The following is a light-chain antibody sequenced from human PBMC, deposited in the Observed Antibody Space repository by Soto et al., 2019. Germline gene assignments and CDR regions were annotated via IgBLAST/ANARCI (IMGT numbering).Light chain of an antibody. J-gene: IGKJ4*01. CDR3: RQYVGYSVT. Sequence: DIQMTQSPSTLSASVGDRVTIACRASQSISNSLAWYQQKPGKAPNLLIYKASSLESGVPSRFSGSGSGTEFTLSISSLQPDPFATYFCRQYVGYSVTFGGLTKVEMK. V-gene: IGKV1-5*03. CDR1: QSISNS. CDR2: KAS.